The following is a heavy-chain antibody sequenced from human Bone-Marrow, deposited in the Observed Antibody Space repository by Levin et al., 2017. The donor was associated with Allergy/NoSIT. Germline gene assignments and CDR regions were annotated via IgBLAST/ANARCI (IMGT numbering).Heavy chain of an antibody. J-gene: IGHJ3*02. CDR1: GFTFSDYY. Sequence: GGSLRLSCAASGFTFSDYYMTWIRQAPGKGLEWVSYISRSGTYTNYADSVMGRFTISRDDAKSSLYLQMNSLRAEDTGVYFCARAVFSGDAFDIWGQGTRVVVST. CDR2: ISRSGTYT. CDR3: ARAVFSGDAFDI. D-gene: IGHD3-3*02. V-gene: IGHV3-11*05.